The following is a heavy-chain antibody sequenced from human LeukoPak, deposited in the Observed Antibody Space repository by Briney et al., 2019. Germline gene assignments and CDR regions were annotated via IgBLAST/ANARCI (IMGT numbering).Heavy chain of an antibody. CDR1: GYRFNSYW. J-gene: IGHJ4*02. V-gene: IGHV5-51*01. D-gene: IGHD6-13*01. Sequence: RAGESLKISCKGSGYRFNSYWIGWVRQMPGKGLEWMGGIYGGDSETRYSPSFQGHVTISADKSIWTAYLQWSSLKASDTAMYYCARLSEELEAHFDFWGQGTPVTVSS. CDR2: IYGGDSET. CDR3: ARLSEELEAHFDF.